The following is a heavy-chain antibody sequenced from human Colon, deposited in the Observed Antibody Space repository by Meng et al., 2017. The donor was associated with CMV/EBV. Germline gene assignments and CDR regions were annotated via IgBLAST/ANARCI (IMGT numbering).Heavy chain of an antibody. CDR1: GGYFSVYY. V-gene: IGHV4-34*01. D-gene: IGHD3-10*01. Sequence: QLLLQQCGAGLLNPSETLSLTCAVYGGYFSVYYWSWIRQPPGKGLEWIGEINHSGSTNYNPSLKSRVTISVDTSKNQFSLKLSSVTAADTAVYYCARGLYGSGRHQIDYWGQGTLVTVSS. CDR3: ARGLYGSGRHQIDY. CDR2: INHSGST. J-gene: IGHJ4*02.